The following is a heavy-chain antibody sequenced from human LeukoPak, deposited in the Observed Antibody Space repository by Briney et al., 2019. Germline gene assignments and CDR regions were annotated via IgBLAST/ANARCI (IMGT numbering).Heavy chain of an antibody. Sequence: SETLSLTCTVSGGSISSDYWSWIRLPPGKGLEWSGYSYYTGATYYNPSLKSRVTISLDKSKNQFSLKLSSVTDADAAVYYCARAGYSYGTGYYFDYWGQGALVTVSS. CDR2: SYYTGAT. J-gene: IGHJ4*02. D-gene: IGHD5-18*01. CDR3: ARAGYSYGTGYYFDY. V-gene: IGHV4-59*01. CDR1: GGSISSDY.